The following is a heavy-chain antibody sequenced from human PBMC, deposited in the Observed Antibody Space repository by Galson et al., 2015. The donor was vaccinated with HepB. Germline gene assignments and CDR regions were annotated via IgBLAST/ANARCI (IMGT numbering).Heavy chain of an antibody. CDR1: GYSLTTYY. D-gene: IGHD2/OR15-2a*01. Sequence: SVKVSCKASGYSLTTYYMHWVRQAPGQGLEWMGIINPIGGGTSYAQKLQGRVTMTRDTSTSTVYMELRSLRSEDTAVYYCAREHCNITACSNPFDYWGQGTLVTVSS. J-gene: IGHJ4*02. V-gene: IGHV1-46*04. CDR2: INPIGGGT. CDR3: AREHCNITACSNPFDY.